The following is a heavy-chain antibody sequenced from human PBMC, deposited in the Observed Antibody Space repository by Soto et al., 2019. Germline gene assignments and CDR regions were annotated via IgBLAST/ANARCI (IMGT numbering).Heavy chain of an antibody. V-gene: IGHV3-30-3*01. CDR2: ISYDGSNK. J-gene: IGHJ4*02. Sequence: GGSLRLSCAASGFTFSSYAMHWVRQAPGKGLEWVAVISYDGSNKYYADSVKGRFTISRDNSKNTLYLQMNSLRAEDTAVYRCTPFDYWGQGTLVTVSS. CDR3: TPFDY. CDR1: GFTFSSYA.